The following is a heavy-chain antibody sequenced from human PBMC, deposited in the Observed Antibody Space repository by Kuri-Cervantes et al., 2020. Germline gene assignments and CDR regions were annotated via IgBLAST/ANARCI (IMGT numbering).Heavy chain of an antibody. CDR1: GGSISSSSYY. CDR2: IYYSGST. CDR3: ARRGYYYDSSGYQAYYFDY. D-gene: IGHD3-22*01. V-gene: IGHV4-39*01. J-gene: IGHJ4*02. Sequence: LSCTVSGGSISSSSYYWGWIRQPPGKRLEWIGSIYYSGSTYYNPSLKSRVTISVDTSKNQFSLKLSSVTAADTAVYYCARRGYYYDSSGYQAYYFDYWGQGTLVTVSS.